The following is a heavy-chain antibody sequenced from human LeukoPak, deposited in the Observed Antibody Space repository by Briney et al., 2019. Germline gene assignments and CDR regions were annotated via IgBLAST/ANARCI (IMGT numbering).Heavy chain of an antibody. CDR3: TTDGQWLGYFDY. Sequence: PGRSLRLSCAASGFTFSNAWMSWVRQAPGKGLEWVGRIKSKTDGGTTDYAAPVKGRFTISRDDSKNTLYLQMNSLKTEDTAVYYCTTDGQWLGYFDYWGQGTLVTVSS. CDR2: IKSKTDGGTT. J-gene: IGHJ4*02. CDR1: GFTFSNAW. D-gene: IGHD6-19*01. V-gene: IGHV3-15*01.